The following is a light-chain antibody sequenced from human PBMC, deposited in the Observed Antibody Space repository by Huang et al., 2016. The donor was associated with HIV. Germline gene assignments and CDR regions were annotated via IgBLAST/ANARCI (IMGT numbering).Light chain of an antibody. Sequence: DIVLTQSPGTLSLSPGERATLSCRASQSGGSNFLGLYQQKPGQAPRLLIYDASYRASGIPARFSGSGSGTDFTLTISRLDPEDFAVYYCQQYTKSPPTFGQGTKVEI. CDR2: DAS. V-gene: IGKV3-20*01. CDR3: QQYTKSPPT. CDR1: QSGGSNF. J-gene: IGKJ1*01.